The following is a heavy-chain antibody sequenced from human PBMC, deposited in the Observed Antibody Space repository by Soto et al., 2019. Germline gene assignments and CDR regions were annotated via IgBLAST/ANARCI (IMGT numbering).Heavy chain of an antibody. D-gene: IGHD6-19*01. CDR3: ARAVAVPADFDY. Sequence: ASVKVSCKASGYTFTSYYMHWVRQAPGQRLEWMGRINASDGSTSYSQKFQGRVTITRDTSASAAYMELSSLSSEDTAVYYCARAVAVPADFDYWGQGTLVTVSS. CDR1: GYTFTSYY. J-gene: IGHJ4*02. CDR2: INASDGST. V-gene: IGHV1-46*01.